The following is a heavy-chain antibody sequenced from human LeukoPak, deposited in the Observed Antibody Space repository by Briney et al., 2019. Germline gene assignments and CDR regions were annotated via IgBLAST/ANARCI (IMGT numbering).Heavy chain of an antibody. CDR1: GYTFTSYG. V-gene: IGHV1-18*01. Sequence: WASVTVSCKASGYTFTSYGISWVRQAPGQGLEWMGWISAYNGNTNYAQKLQGRVTMTTDTSTSTAYMELRSLRSDDTAVYYCARGRAGSSSSKIFDYWGQGTLVTVSS. CDR3: ARGRAGSSSSKIFDY. D-gene: IGHD6-6*01. J-gene: IGHJ4*02. CDR2: ISAYNGNT.